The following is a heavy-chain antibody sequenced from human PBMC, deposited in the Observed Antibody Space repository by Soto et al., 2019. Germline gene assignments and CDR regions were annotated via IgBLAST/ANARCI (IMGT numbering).Heavy chain of an antibody. D-gene: IGHD3-10*01. Sequence: ESGGGLVQPGGSLRLSCEVSGFAFSFYSMSWVRQAPGKGLEWVASISGNGGTTYYAASGKGRFTFSRDNSKNTLYLQMNNLRGEDTAVYYCAKDRGGFTNGWEFFDSWGQGTLVTVSS. CDR2: ISGNGGTT. CDR3: AKDRGGFTNGWEFFDS. J-gene: IGHJ4*02. V-gene: IGHV3-23*01. CDR1: GFAFSFYS.